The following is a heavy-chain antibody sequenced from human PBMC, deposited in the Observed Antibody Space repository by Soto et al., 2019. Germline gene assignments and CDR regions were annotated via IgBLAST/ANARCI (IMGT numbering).Heavy chain of an antibody. D-gene: IGHD3-10*01. J-gene: IGHJ5*02. CDR2: ISGSGGST. CDR3: AKDRTGSGSYEYDWFDP. V-gene: IGHV3-23*01. CDR1: GFTFSSYA. Sequence: PGGSLRLSCAASGFTFSSYAMSWVRQAPGKGLEWVSAISGSGGSTYYADSVKGRFTIPRDNSKNTLYLQMNSLRAEDTAVYYCAKDRTGSGSYEYDWFDPWGQGTLVTVSS.